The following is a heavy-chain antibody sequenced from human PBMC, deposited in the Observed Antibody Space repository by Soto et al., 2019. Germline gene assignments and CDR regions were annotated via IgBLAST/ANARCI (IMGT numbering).Heavy chain of an antibody. D-gene: IGHD6-19*01. V-gene: IGHV3-33*01. CDR3: AREGYSSGWPPGY. CDR1: GFTFSSYG. J-gene: IGHJ4*02. CDR2: IWYDGSNK. Sequence: QVQLVESGGGVVQPGRSLRLSCAASGFTFSSYGMHWVRQAPGKGLEWVAVIWYDGSNKYYADSVKGRFTISRDNSKNTLYLQMNSLRAEDTAVYYCAREGYSSGWPPGYWGQGTLVTVSS.